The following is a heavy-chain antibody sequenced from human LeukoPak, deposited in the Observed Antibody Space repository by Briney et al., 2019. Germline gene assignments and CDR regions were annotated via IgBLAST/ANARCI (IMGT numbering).Heavy chain of an antibody. Sequence: SVKVSCKASGGTFSSYAISWVRQAPGQGLEWMGRIIPILGIANYAQKFQGRVTVTADKSTSTAYMELSSLRSEDTAVYFCARDTFGMDVWGQGTTVTVS. CDR3: ARDTFGMDV. CDR1: GGTFSSYA. CDR2: IIPILGIA. J-gene: IGHJ6*02. V-gene: IGHV1-69*04.